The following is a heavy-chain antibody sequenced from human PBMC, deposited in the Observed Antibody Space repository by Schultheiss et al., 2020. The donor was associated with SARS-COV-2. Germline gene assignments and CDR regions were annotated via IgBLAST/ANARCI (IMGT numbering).Heavy chain of an antibody. CDR2: ISYDGSNK. D-gene: IGHD5-12*01. CDR3: AKAGYSGYDFDY. J-gene: IGHJ4*02. Sequence: GGSLRLSCAASGFTFSSYGMHWVRQAPGKGLEWVAVISYDGSNKYYADSVKGRFTISRDNSKNTLYLQMNSLRAEDTAVYYCAKAGYSGYDFDYWGQGTLVTVSS. V-gene: IGHV3-30*18. CDR1: GFTFSSYG.